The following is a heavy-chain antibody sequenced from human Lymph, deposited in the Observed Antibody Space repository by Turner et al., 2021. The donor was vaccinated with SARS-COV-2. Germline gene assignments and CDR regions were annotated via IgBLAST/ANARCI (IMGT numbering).Heavy chain of an antibody. CDR2: IYPGDSDT. Sequence: EVQLVQSGAEVKKPGESLQISCKGSGYSFPTYWSGWVRQMPGKGLEWMGIIYPGDSDTRYSPSFQGQVTISADKSISTAYLQWSSLKASDTAMYYCARLPIARGYSGYDFYYFDYWGQGTLVTVSS. D-gene: IGHD5-12*01. CDR1: GYSFPTYW. J-gene: IGHJ4*02. V-gene: IGHV5-51*01. CDR3: ARLPIARGYSGYDFYYFDY.